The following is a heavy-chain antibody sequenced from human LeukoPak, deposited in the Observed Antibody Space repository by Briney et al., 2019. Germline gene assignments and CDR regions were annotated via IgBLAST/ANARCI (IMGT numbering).Heavy chain of an antibody. CDR1: GGSMSSYY. J-gene: IGHJ4*02. D-gene: IGHD2-21*02. CDR3: AREGPTATSIDY. Sequence: SETLSLTCTVSGGSMSSYYWSWIRQPPGKGLEWLGYIYYSGNTNYNPSLKSRVTISVDMSRNQFSLKLSSVTAADTAVYFCAREGPTATSIDYWGQGTLVTVSS. V-gene: IGHV4-59*01. CDR2: IYYSGNT.